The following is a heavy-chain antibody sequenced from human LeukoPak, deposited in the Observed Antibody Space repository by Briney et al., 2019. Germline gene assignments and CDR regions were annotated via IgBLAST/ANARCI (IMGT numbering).Heavy chain of an antibody. Sequence: GGSLRLSCAASGFTFSSYAMSWVRQAPGKGLEWVSAISGSGGSTYYADSVKGRFTISRDNSKNTLYLQMNSLRAEDTAVYYCAKPGPDDGDPPYYFDYWGQGTLVTVSS. CDR3: AKPGPDDGDPPYYFDY. J-gene: IGHJ4*02. D-gene: IGHD4-17*01. V-gene: IGHV3-23*01. CDR1: GFTFSSYA. CDR2: ISGSGGST.